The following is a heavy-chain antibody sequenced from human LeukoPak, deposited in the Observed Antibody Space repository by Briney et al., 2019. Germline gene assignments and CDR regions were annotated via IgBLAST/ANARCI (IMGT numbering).Heavy chain of an antibody. Sequence: GGSLRLSCAASGFTFSNDWMSWVRQAPGKGLEWVANIKQNDSGKNYLDSVKGRFTTSKDNAKNSLYLQMNSLRAEDTAVYYCARSDIWHFGWLTWSMDVWGQGTTVTVSS. D-gene: IGHD3-9*01. V-gene: IGHV3-7*01. J-gene: IGHJ6*02. CDR1: GFTFSNDW. CDR3: ARSDIWHFGWLTWSMDV. CDR2: IKQNDSGK.